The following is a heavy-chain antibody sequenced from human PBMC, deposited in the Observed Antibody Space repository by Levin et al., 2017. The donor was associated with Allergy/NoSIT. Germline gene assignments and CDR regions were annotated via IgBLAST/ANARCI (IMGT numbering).Heavy chain of an antibody. CDR3: ARWEYEYCSGGSCYPYYYYMDV. CDR1: GFTFSSYW. V-gene: IGHV3-7*01. J-gene: IGHJ6*03. CDR2: IKQDGSEK. D-gene: IGHD2-15*01. Sequence: GGSLRLSCAASGFTFSSYWMSWVRQAPGKGLEWVANIKQDGSEKYYVDSVKGRFTISRDNAKNSLYLQMNSLRAEDTAVYYCARWEYEYCSGGSCYPYYYYMDVWGKGTTVTVSS.